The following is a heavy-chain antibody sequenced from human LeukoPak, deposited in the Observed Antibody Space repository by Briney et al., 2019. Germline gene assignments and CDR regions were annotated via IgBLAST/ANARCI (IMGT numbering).Heavy chain of an antibody. Sequence: ASVKVSCKASGYTLTAYYLHWERQAPGQGLEWMGRINPNSGGTTYAQKFQGRVTMTRDTSIGTAYMELSSLRSDDTALYYCARPYYESSGLYVDAFDIWGQGTMVTVSS. D-gene: IGHD3-22*01. CDR3: ARPYYESSGLYVDAFDI. V-gene: IGHV1-2*06. J-gene: IGHJ3*02. CDR1: GYTLTAYY. CDR2: INPNSGGT.